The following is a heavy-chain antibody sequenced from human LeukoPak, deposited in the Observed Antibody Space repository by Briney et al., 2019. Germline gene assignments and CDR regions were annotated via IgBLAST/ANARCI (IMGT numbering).Heavy chain of an antibody. CDR3: ARDRYYYDSSGYYYFDY. CDR1: SGSISTSNYY. V-gene: IGHV4-39*07. CDR2: IFYSGST. Sequence: SETLSLTCTVSSGSISTSNYYWGWVRQPPGKALEWIGNIFYSGSTYYSPSLKSRVTMSVDTSKNQFSLKLSSVTAADTAVYYCARDRYYYDSSGYYYFDYWGQGTLVTVSS. D-gene: IGHD3-22*01. J-gene: IGHJ4*02.